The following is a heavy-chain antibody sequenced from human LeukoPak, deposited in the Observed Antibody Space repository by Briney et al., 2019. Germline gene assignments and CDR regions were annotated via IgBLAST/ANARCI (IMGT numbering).Heavy chain of an antibody. CDR3: ARGGFRRGPWFGELSSWFDP. CDR2: MNPNSGNT. V-gene: IGHV1-8*01. D-gene: IGHD3-10*01. Sequence: ASVKVSCKASGYTFTSYDINWVRQATGQGLEWMGWMNPNSGNTGYAQKFQGRVTMTRNTSISTAYMELSSLRSEDTAVYYCARGGFRRGPWFGELSSWFDPWGQGTLVTVSP. CDR1: GYTFTSYD. J-gene: IGHJ5*02.